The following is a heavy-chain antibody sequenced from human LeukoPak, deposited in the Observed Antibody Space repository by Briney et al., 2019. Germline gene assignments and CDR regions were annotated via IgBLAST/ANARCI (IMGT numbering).Heavy chain of an antibody. CDR3: ARVNA. J-gene: IGHJ1*01. Sequence: PSETLSLTCAVYGGSFSGYYWSWIRQPPGKGLEWMGEVNHSGSTNYHPSLKSRVTISADTSKNKFSLKLSSVTAADTAVYYCARVNAWGQGTLVPVPS. V-gene: IGHV4-34*01. D-gene: IGHD1-1*01. CDR1: GGSFSGYY. CDR2: VNHSGST.